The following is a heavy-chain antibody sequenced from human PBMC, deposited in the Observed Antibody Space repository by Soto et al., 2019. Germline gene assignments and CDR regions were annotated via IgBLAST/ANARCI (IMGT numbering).Heavy chain of an antibody. J-gene: IGHJ4*02. D-gene: IGHD2-2*01. CDR3: ARYQLLLGYFDY. Sequence: ASVKVSCKASGYTFTGYYMHWVRQAPGQGLEWMGWINPNSGGTNYAQKFQGRVTMTRDTSISTAYMELSRLRSDDTAVYYCARYQLLLGYFDYWGQGTLVTVSS. CDR2: INPNSGGT. CDR1: GYTFTGYY. V-gene: IGHV1-2*02.